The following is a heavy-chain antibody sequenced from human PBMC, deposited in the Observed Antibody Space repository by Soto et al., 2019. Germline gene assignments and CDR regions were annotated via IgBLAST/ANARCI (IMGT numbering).Heavy chain of an antibody. D-gene: IGHD3-22*01. Sequence: SETLSLTCAVFGYSISSNYYWGWIRQPPGKGLEWIGSINHGGSTYYNPSLQSRLTISVDTSKNRFSLKLSSVTAAETAVYYWTRDGRGSSASYSGLPGHWGQGNPVTGSA. V-gene: IGHV4-38-2*02. CDR3: TRDGRGSSASYSGLPGH. CDR2: INHGGST. J-gene: IGHJ4*02. CDR1: GYSISSNYY.